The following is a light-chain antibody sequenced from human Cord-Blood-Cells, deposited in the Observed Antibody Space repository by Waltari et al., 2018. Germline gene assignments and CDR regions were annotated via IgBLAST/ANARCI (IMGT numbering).Light chain of an antibody. CDR2: DAS. J-gene: IGKJ1*01. CDR1: QSISSC. CDR3: QQYNSYSWT. Sequence: DIQMTQSPSSLSASVGDRVTITCRASQSISSCLAWYQQKPGKAPKLLIYDASILESGVPSRFSGSGSGTEFTLTISSLQPDDFATYYCQQYNSYSWTFGQGTKVEIK. V-gene: IGKV1-5*01.